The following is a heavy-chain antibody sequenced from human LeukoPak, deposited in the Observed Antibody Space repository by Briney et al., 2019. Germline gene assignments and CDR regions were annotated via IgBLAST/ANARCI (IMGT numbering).Heavy chain of an antibody. CDR2: ISAYSGAT. D-gene: IGHD6-6*01. J-gene: IGHJ4*02. V-gene: IGHV1-18*01. Sequence: ASVKVSCKVSGYTFTNYGISWVRQAPGQGLEWMGWISAYSGATNYAQKFQGRVTMTRDTSISTAYMELSRLRSDDTAVYYCARDGGEQLVFYPSAYWGQGTLVTVSS. CDR3: ARDGGEQLVFYPSAY. CDR1: GYTFTNYG.